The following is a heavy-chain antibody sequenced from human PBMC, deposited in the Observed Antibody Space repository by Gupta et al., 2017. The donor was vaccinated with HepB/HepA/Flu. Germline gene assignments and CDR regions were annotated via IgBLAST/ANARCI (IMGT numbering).Heavy chain of an antibody. CDR2: ISYDGSYS. J-gene: IGHJ4*02. Sequence: QVQLAVSGGGVVQPGRSLRLSCAGSGFTFSNYVMHWVRQAPGKGLEWLTFISYDGSYSKYANSVKGRFTISRDNSKNTLYLQLNSLRPEDTALYFCARGGDFDSWGQGTLVTVSS. V-gene: IGHV3-30*03. CDR1: GFTFSNYV. D-gene: IGHD1-26*01. CDR3: ARGGDFDS.